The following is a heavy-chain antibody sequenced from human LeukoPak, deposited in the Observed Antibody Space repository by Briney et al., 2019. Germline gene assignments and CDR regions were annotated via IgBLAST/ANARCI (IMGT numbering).Heavy chain of an antibody. V-gene: IGHV3-21*01. D-gene: IGHD1-1*01. CDR3: ARENSAWNYYDY. J-gene: IGHJ4*02. CDR2: ISSSSSYI. Sequence: GGSRRLSCAASGFTFSSYSMNWVRQAPGKGLEWVSSISSSSSYIYYADSVKGRFTISRDNSKNTLHLQMNSLRAEDTAVYYCARENSAWNYYDYWGQGTLVTVSS. CDR1: GFTFSSYS.